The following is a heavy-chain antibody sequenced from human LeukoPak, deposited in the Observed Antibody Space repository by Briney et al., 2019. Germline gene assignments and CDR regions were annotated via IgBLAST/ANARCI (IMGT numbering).Heavy chain of an antibody. CDR1: GYTFTSYY. Sequence: ASVKVSCTASGYTFTSYYMHWVRPAPGQGLEWMGIINPSDGSTTYAQKFQGRVTMTRDTSTSTVYMELSSLRSEDTAAYYCATDGRSYDSSAYYYFDYWGQGTLVTVSS. J-gene: IGHJ4*02. CDR3: ATDGRSYDSSAYYYFDY. CDR2: INPSDGST. V-gene: IGHV1-46*01. D-gene: IGHD3-22*01.